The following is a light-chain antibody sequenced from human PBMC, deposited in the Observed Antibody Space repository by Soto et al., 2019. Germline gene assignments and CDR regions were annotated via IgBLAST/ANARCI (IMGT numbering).Light chain of an antibody. Sequence: QSVLTQPASVSGSPGQSITIYCTGTSSDVGGYNYVSWYQQHPGKAPKLMIYEVSNRPSGVSNRFSGSKSGNTASLTISGLQAEDEADYYCSSYTSSSTLAVFGGGTKLTVL. V-gene: IGLV2-14*01. J-gene: IGLJ2*01. CDR3: SSYTSSSTLAV. CDR2: EVS. CDR1: SSDVGGYNY.